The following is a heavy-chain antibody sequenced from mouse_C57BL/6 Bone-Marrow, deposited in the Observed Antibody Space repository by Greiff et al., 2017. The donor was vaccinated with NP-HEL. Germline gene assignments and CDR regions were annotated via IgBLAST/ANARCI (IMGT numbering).Heavy chain of an antibody. Sequence: EVQLVESGAELVRPGASVKLSCTASGFNIKDDYMHWVKQRPEQGLEWIGWIDPENGDTEYASKFQGKATITADTSSNTAYLQLSSLTSEDTAVYYCTTWGLRRSYYAMDYWGQGTSVTVSS. CDR1: GFNIKDDY. J-gene: IGHJ4*01. V-gene: IGHV14-4*01. CDR2: IDPENGDT. D-gene: IGHD2-2*01. CDR3: TTWGLRRSYYAMDY.